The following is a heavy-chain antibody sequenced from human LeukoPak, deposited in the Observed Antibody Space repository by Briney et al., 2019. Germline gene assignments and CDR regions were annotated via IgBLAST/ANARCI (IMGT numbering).Heavy chain of an antibody. CDR2: IYYTGST. CDR1: GDSISSSY. D-gene: IGHD1-7*01. CDR3: ARSLRGTTPTYDY. V-gene: IGHV4-59*01. J-gene: IGHJ4*02. Sequence: PSETLSLTCTVSGDSISSSYWSWIRQPPGKGLEWIGYIYYTGSTRYNPSLKSRVTMSVDTSKNQFSLKLTSVTAADTAVYYCARSLRGTTPTYDYWGQGTLVTVSS.